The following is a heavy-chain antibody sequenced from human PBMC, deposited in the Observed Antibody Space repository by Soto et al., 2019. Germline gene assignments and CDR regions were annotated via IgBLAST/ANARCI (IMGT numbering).Heavy chain of an antibody. J-gene: IGHJ5*02. D-gene: IGHD3-3*01. CDR3: ARGGGTILAPLP. V-gene: IGHV1-2*02. Sequence: QVQLVQSGAEVKKPGASVKVSCKASGYTFTGYFMHWVRQAPGQGLEWMGWINPNSGATKYAQKFQGRVSLSRDTSICTAYMELTGLRSDDTAVYYCARGGGTILAPLPWGQGTQVTVSS. CDR1: GYTFTGYF. CDR2: INPNSGAT.